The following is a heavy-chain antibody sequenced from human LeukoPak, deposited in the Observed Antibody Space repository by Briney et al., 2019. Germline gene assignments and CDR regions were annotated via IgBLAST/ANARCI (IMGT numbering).Heavy chain of an antibody. V-gene: IGHV3-74*01. CDR2: IKGDGSHT. Sequence: GGSLRLSCAASGFTFSNHWMPWVRQAPGKGLVWVSRIKGDGSHTIYADSVKGRFTISRDNAKNTLYLQMKSLRAEDTAVYYCVRDWDHFDFDSWGQGTLVTVSS. CDR1: GFTFSNHW. J-gene: IGHJ5*01. CDR3: VRDWDHFDFDS. D-gene: IGHD3-9*01.